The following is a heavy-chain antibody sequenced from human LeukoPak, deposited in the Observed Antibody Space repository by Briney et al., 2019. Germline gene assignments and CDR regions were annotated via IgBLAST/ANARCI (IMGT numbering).Heavy chain of an antibody. CDR1: GYTFTSYD. V-gene: IGHV1-18*01. J-gene: IGHJ2*01. CDR3: ARPRSGYWYFDL. CDR2: ISAYSGNT. Sequence: GASVKVSCKASGYTFTSYDISRVRQAPGQGLEWMGRISAYSGNTNYAQKLQGRVTMTTDTSTSTAYMELRSLRSDDTAVYYCARPRSGYWYFDLWGRGTLVTVSS. D-gene: IGHD3-10*01.